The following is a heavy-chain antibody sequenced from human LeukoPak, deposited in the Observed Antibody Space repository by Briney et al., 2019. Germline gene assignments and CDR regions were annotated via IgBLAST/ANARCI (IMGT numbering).Heavy chain of an antibody. D-gene: IGHD6-19*01. CDR2: IRYNGNNQ. V-gene: IGHV3-30*02. J-gene: IGHJ4*02. CDR3: ARDQEQWLVQSNHFDY. Sequence: GGSLRLSCAASGFTFNNYGMHWVRQAPGKGLEWVAFIRYNGNNQYYADSVKGRFTISRDNSKNTLYLQMNSLRAEDTAVYYCARDQEQWLVQSNHFDYWGQGTLVTVSS. CDR1: GFTFNNYG.